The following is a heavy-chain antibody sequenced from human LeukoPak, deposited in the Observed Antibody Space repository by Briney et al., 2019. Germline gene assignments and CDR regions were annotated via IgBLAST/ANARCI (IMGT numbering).Heavy chain of an antibody. CDR1: GGSISSTSYN. J-gene: IGHJ3*01. V-gene: IGHV4-39*07. Sequence: SETLSLTCTVSGGSISSTSYNWGWIRQPPGKGLEWIGSIYYSGNTYYNPSLKSRVTISVDTSKNQFSLRLSSVTAADTAVYYCAREQYLAYDVFGFWGQGTMVTVSS. D-gene: IGHD4-11*01. CDR2: IYYSGNT. CDR3: AREQYLAYDVFGF.